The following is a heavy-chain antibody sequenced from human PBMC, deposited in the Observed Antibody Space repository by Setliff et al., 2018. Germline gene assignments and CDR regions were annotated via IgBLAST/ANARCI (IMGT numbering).Heavy chain of an antibody. CDR2: IITNTGKT. J-gene: IGHJ3*01. D-gene: IGHD2-2*01. CDR3: ARFGGSCSSSSCYASDL. Sequence: ASVKVSCKTSGYNFITFGISWVRQAPGQGLEWMGMIITNTGKTSYPKKFQGRVTMTTDTYTGTGYMELRSLTSDDTAVYFCARFGGSCSSSSCYASDLWGQGTMVTVSS. V-gene: IGHV1-18*01. CDR1: GYNFITFG.